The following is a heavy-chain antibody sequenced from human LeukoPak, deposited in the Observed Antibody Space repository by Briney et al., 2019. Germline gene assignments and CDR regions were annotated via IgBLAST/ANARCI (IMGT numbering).Heavy chain of an antibody. J-gene: IGHJ4*02. D-gene: IGHD6-25*01. V-gene: IGHV3-7*03. CDR3: ARDTRGGHFDY. Sequence: GGSLRLSCVASGFTFSRYWMSWVRQAPGKGLEWVANIKEDGSEKDYLDSVKGRFTISRDNAKNSVYLQISSLRADDTAVYYCARDTRGGHFDYWGQGTLVTVSS. CDR2: IKEDGSEK. CDR1: GFTFSRYW.